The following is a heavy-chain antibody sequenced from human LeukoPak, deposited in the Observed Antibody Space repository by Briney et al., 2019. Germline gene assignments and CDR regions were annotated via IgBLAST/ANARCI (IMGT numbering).Heavy chain of an antibody. Sequence: PGGSLRLSCAASGFTFSSYAMHWVRQAPGKGLEWVAVISYDGSNKYYADSVKGRFTISRDNAKNSLYLQMNSLRAEDTGVYYCARGPPLFDPWGQGTLVAVSS. CDR3: ARGPPLFDP. V-gene: IGHV3-30-3*01. CDR2: ISYDGSNK. CDR1: GFTFSSYA. J-gene: IGHJ5*02.